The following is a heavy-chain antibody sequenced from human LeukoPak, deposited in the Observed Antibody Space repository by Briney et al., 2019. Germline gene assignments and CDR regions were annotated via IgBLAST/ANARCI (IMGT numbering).Heavy chain of an antibody. Sequence: SQTLSLTCTVSGGSISSGDYYWSWIRQPPGKGLEWIGYIYYSGSTYYNPSLKSRVTISVDTSKNQFSLKLSSATAADTAVYYCALRYYYDGSGYSPSWDAFDIWGQGTMVTVSS. D-gene: IGHD3-22*01. J-gene: IGHJ3*02. CDR3: ALRYYYDGSGYSPSWDAFDI. V-gene: IGHV4-30-4*01. CDR2: IYYSGST. CDR1: GGSISSGDYY.